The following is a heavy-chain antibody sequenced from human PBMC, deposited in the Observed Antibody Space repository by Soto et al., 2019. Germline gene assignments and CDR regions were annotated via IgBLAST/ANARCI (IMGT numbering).Heavy chain of an antibody. CDR2: IYYSGST. CDR1: GGSISSYY. CDR3: AGAGTKDYYDSSGYNYMGLDYYYGMDV. D-gene: IGHD3-22*01. J-gene: IGHJ6*02. V-gene: IGHV4-59*01. Sequence: SETLSLTCTVSGGSISSYYWSWIRQPPGKGLEWIGYIYYSGSTNYNPSLKSRVTISVDTSKNQFSLKLSSVTAADTAVYYCAGAGTKDYYDSSGYNYMGLDYYYGMDVWGQGTTVTVSS.